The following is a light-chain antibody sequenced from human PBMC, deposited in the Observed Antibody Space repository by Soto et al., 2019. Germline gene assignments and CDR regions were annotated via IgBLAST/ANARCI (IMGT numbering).Light chain of an antibody. J-gene: IGLJ1*01. CDR2: EVT. CDR1: NSDIGNYNI. Sequence: QSVLTQPASVSGSPGQSITISCTGSNSDIGNYNIVSWYQQHPDKAPQLIIYEVTKRPSGVSNRFSGSKSGNTASLTISALQAEDEGDYHFCPYAGSNVFVFGTGTKVTVL. V-gene: IGLV2-23*02. CDR3: CPYAGSNVFV.